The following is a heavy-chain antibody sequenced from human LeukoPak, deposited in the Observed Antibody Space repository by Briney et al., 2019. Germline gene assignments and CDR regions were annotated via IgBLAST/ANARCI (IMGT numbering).Heavy chain of an antibody. CDR2: IYYSGST. CDR3: ARGSSWYYFDY. V-gene: IGHV4-31*03. CDR1: GGSISSGGYS. D-gene: IGHD6-13*01. J-gene: IGHJ4*02. Sequence: SETLSLTCTVSGGSISSGGYSWSWIRQHPGKGLEWIGYIYYSGSTYYNPSLKSRVTISVDTSKNQFSLKLSSVTAAGTAVYYCARGSSWYYFDYWGQGTLVTVSS.